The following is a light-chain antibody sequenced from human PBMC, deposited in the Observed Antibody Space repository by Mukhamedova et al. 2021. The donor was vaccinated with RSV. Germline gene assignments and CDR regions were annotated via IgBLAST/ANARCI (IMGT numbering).Light chain of an antibody. CDR3: QQRTNWPFT. J-gene: IGKJ3*01. V-gene: IGKV3-11*01. CDR2: NGA. CDR1: QTVSVY. Sequence: GERATLSCRASQTVSVYVAWYQQKPGHAPRLLMYNGAARAAGVPARFSGTGSGTDFTLTISSLEPEDLAVYYCQQRTNWPFTFGP.